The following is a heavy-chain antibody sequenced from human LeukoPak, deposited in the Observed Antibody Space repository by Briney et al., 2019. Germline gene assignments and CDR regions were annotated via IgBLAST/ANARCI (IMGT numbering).Heavy chain of an antibody. CDR1: GGSFSGYY. CDR3: ARLNLGSYYWNDY. J-gene: IGHJ4*02. V-gene: IGHV4-34*01. CDR2: INHSGST. Sequence: SETLSLTCAVYGGSFSGYYWSWIRQPPGKGLEWIGEINHSGSTNYNPSLKSRVTISVDTSKNQFSLKLSSVTAADTAVYYCARLNLGSYYWNDYWGQGTLVTVSS. D-gene: IGHD1-26*01.